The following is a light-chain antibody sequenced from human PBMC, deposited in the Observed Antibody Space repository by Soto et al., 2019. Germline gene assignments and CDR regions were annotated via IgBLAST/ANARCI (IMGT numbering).Light chain of an antibody. V-gene: IGLV2-14*01. J-gene: IGLJ3*02. CDR3: SSYTGTTTV. CDR2: EVS. CDR1: SSDIGSYNY. Sequence: QSVLTQPASVSGSPGQSITISCTGASSDIGSYNYVSWYQQHLGKAPKLIIYEVSNRPSWVSNRLSGSKSGNTASLTISGIQTEDEADYYCSSYTGTTTVFGGGTKLTVL.